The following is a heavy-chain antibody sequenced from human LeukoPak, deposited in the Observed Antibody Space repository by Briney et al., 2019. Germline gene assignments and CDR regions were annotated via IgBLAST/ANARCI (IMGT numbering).Heavy chain of an antibody. Sequence: ASVKVSCKASFSGNYFQWVRQAPGQGFEWIGCIDVNSEEPDYAQKFQGRVTMTRYTSVTTPDMELHGRRSDDTAIYYCGTSQIRLGFFDLWGEGAPVIVSS. J-gene: IGHJ4*02. V-gene: IGHV1-2*02. CDR3: GTSQIRLGFFDL. CDR2: IDVNSEEP. CDR1: FSGNY. D-gene: IGHD5-12*01.